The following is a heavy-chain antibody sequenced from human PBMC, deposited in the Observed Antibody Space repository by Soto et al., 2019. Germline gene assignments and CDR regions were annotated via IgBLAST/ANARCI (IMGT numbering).Heavy chain of an antibody. CDR3: ARAGYCSGGTCFHGNCDY. V-gene: IGHV1-46*01. CDR1: GYTFTTYY. D-gene: IGHD2-15*01. CDR2: INPNGGST. Sequence: QVQLVQSGAEVKRPGASVKVSCKASGYTFTTYYMHWVRQAPAQGLEWLGIINPNGGSTTYAQKFQGRVTMTRVTSTSTVYLELSSLRSEDTAVYYCARAGYCSGGTCFHGNCDYWGQGTLVTVSA. J-gene: IGHJ4*02.